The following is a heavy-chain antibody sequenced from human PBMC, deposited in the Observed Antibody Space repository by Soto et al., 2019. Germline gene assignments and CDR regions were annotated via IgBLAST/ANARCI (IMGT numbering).Heavy chain of an antibody. CDR3: AREVDYYGSGSYSDDAFDI. V-gene: IGHV4-59*08. CDR2: IYYSGST. J-gene: IGHJ3*02. Sequence: SETLSLTCTVSGGTISSYYWSWIRQPPGKGLEWIGYIYYSGSTNYNPSLKSRVTISVDTSKNQFSLKLSSVTAADTAVYYCAREVDYYGSGSYSDDAFDIWGQGTMVTVPS. CDR1: GGTISSYY. D-gene: IGHD3-10*01.